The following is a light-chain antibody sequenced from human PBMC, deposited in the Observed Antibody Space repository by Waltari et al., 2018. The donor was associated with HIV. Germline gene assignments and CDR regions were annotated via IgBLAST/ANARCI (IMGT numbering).Light chain of an antibody. V-gene: IGKV1-39*01. CDR1: QSIGTS. J-gene: IGKJ2*01. CDR2: GSS. CDR3: QQTYSFPRYT. Sequence: DIQMTQSPSSVSVSVGHRVTITCRASQSIGTSLNWYQRRPGKAPRLLIFGSSTLQSGVSSRFSGRGSGTDFTLTISSLQPEDFATYYCQQTYSFPRYTFGQGTKLEI.